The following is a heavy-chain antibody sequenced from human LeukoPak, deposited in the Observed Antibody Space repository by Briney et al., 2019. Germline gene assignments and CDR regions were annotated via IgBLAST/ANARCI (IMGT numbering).Heavy chain of an antibody. V-gene: IGHV1-18*01. CDR1: GYTFTSYG. CDR3: ARGRLGYSYGRPCDY. CDR2: ISAYNGNT. Sequence: ASVKVSCKASGYTFTSYGISWVRQAPGQGLEWMGWISAYNGNTNYAQKLQGRVTMTTDTSTSTAYMELRSLRSDDTAVYYCARGRLGYSYGRPCDYWGQGTLVTVSS. J-gene: IGHJ4*02. D-gene: IGHD5-18*01.